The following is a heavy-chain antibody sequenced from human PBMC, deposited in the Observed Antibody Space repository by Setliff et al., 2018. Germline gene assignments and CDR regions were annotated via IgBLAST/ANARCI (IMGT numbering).Heavy chain of an antibody. J-gene: IGHJ5*02. CDR1: AYTFSGYY. CDR3: ARETSSGPRIDP. V-gene: IGHV1-2*02. Sequence: ASVKVSCKTSAYTFSGYYIHWVRQAPGQGLQWMGWINPNIGDTNYAPKFQGRVTMTIDTSTRTVYMELTRLRSDDTAIYYCARETSSGPRIDPWGQGTQVTVSS. D-gene: IGHD2-8*02. CDR2: INPNIGDT.